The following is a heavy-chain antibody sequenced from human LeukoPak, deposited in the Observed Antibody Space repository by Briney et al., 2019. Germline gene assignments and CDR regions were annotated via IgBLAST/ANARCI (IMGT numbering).Heavy chain of an antibody. CDR2: ISYDGSNK. CDR3: ARVEGYSGYDSGYNWFDP. Sequence: GGSLRLSCAASGFTLSSYAIHWVRQAPGKGLEWVAVISYDGSNKYCADSVKGRFTISRDNSKNTLYLQVNCLRAEDTAVYYCARVEGYSGYDSGYNWFDPWGQGTLVTVSS. D-gene: IGHD5-12*01. CDR1: GFTLSSYA. V-gene: IGHV3-30-3*01. J-gene: IGHJ5*02.